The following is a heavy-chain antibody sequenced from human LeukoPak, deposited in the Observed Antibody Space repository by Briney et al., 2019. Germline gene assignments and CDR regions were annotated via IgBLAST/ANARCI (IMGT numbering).Heavy chain of an antibody. CDR1: GGSTRSYY. CDR2: IYYSGST. Sequence: SETLSLTCTVSGGSTRSYYWSWIRQPPEKGLERIGYIYYSGSTNYNPSLKSRVTISVDTSKNQFSLKLSSVTAADTAVYYCARVGGGYNTYFDYWGQGTLVTVSS. D-gene: IGHD5-24*01. V-gene: IGHV4-59*01. CDR3: ARVGGGYNTYFDY. J-gene: IGHJ4*02.